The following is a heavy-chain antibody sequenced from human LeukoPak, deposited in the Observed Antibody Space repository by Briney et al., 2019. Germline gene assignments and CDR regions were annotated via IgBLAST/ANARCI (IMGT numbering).Heavy chain of an antibody. V-gene: IGHV3-23*01. CDR2: ISGRGGGT. Sequence: GGSLRLSCADSGFTFSNYAMNWVRQAPGKGLEWVSTISGRGGGTFYADSVKGRFTITRDNSKNTLFLQMSNLRAEDTAVYYCARSVGYDSTGYFHDAFGIWGQGTMVTVSS. CDR3: ARSVGYDSTGYFHDAFGI. D-gene: IGHD3-22*01. CDR1: GFTFSNYA. J-gene: IGHJ3*02.